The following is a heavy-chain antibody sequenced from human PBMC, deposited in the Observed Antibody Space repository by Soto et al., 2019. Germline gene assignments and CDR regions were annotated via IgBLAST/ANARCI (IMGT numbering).Heavy chain of an antibody. CDR1: GGTFSSYA. Sequence: SVKVSCKASGGTFSSYAISWVRQAPGQGLEWMGGIIPIFGTANYAQKFQGRVTITADESTSTAYMELRSLRSDDTAVYYCARDRGRSSGWPMDDAFDIWGQGTMVTVSS. CDR3: ARDRGRSSGWPMDDAFDI. D-gene: IGHD6-19*01. J-gene: IGHJ3*02. CDR2: IIPIFGTA. V-gene: IGHV1-69*13.